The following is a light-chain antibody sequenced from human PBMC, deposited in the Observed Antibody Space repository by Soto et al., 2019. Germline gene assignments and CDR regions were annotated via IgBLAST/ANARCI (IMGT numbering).Light chain of an antibody. CDR1: SSNIGAGYD. Sequence: QSVLTQPPSVSGAPGQRVTISCTGTSSNIGAGYDVHWYQQLPGTAPKLLIYGNSNRPSGVPDRFSGSKSGTSASLAIAGHAADEGAYYYSPSYGSSLRVVFGGGTKVTVL. CDR2: GNS. V-gene: IGLV1-40*01. J-gene: IGLJ2*01. CDR3: PSYGSSLRVV.